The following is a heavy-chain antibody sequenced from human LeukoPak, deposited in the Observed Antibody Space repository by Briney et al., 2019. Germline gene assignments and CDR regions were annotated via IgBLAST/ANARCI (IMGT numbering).Heavy chain of an antibody. Sequence: SETLSLTCTVSDDSITSYYWNWIRQPPGKGLEWIGNIYNSGSPDYTPSLKSRVTISVNLSKTQLSLRLSSVTAADTAVYYCARDKGPYWYFDLWGRGTLVTVSS. CDR1: DDSITSYY. J-gene: IGHJ2*01. CDR2: IYNSGSP. CDR3: ARDKGPYWYFDL. V-gene: IGHV4-59*01.